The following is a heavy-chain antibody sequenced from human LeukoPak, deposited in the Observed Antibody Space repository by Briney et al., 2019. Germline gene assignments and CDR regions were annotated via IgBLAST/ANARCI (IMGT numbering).Heavy chain of an antibody. J-gene: IGHJ4*02. Sequence: GGSLRLSCAASGFTFSSYAMSWVRQAPGKGLEWVSAISGSGGSTYYADSVKGRFTISRDNSKNTLYLQMNSLRAEDTALYYCAKGGAWVVTAAGYFEYWGQGTLVTVSS. CDR1: GFTFSSYA. CDR3: AKGGAWVVTAAGYFEY. CDR2: ISGSGGST. V-gene: IGHV3-23*01. D-gene: IGHD4-23*01.